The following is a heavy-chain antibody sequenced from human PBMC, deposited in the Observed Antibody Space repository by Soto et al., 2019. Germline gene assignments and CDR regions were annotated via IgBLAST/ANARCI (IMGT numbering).Heavy chain of an antibody. D-gene: IGHD3-3*01. V-gene: IGHV1-69*13. CDR3: ARESGMGTIFGVVIDRGNWFDP. CDR1: GGTFSSYA. CDR2: IIPIFGTA. J-gene: IGHJ5*02. Sequence: SAKVSCKASGGTFSSYAISWVRQDPGQGLEWMGGIIPIFGTANYAQKFQGRVTITADESTSTAYMELSSLRSEDTAVYYCARESGMGTIFGVVIDRGNWFDPWGQGTLVTVSS.